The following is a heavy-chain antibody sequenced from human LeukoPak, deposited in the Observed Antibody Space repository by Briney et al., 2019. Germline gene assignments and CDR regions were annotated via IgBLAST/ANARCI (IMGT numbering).Heavy chain of an antibody. Sequence: SETLSLTCTVSGGSICSYYWSWIRQPPGKGLEWIGYIYYSGSTNYNPSLKSRVTVSVDTSKNQFSLKLSSVTAADTAVYYCASVQQQLVIYWGQGTLVTVSS. CDR2: IYYSGST. V-gene: IGHV4-59*01. J-gene: IGHJ4*02. CDR1: GGSICSYY. CDR3: ASVQQQLVIY. D-gene: IGHD6-13*01.